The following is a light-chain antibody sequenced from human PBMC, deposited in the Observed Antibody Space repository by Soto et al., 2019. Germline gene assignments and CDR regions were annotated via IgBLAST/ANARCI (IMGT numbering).Light chain of an antibody. CDR3: GVWDRSLTTYV. Sequence: QSVLTQPPSVSAAPGQKVTISCSGSGSNVGTYSVSWYQHLPGTAPKLLIYDSTTRPSGIPDRFSGSTSGTSATLGITGLQTGDEDEYYCGVWDRSLTTYVFGPGTKLTVL. CDR2: DST. J-gene: IGLJ1*01. CDR1: GSNVGTYS. V-gene: IGLV1-51*01.